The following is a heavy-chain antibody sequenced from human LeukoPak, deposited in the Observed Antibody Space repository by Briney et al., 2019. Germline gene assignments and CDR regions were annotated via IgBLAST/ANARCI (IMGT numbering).Heavy chain of an antibody. D-gene: IGHD2-2*01. V-gene: IGHV1-69*13. CDR2: IIPIFGTA. CDR1: GGTFISYA. CDR3: ARDDIVVVPAAHYYYYMDV. J-gene: IGHJ6*03. Sequence: ASVKVSCKASGGTFISYAISWVRQAPGQGLEWMGGIIPIFGTANYAQKFQGRVTITADESTSTAYTELSSLRSEDTAVYYCARDDIVVVPAAHYYYYMDVWGKGTTVTVSS.